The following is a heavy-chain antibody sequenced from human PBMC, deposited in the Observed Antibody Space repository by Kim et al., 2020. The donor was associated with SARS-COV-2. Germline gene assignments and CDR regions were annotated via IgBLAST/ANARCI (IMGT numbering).Heavy chain of an antibody. CDR2: INHSGST. V-gene: IGHV4-34*01. D-gene: IGHD5-18*01. J-gene: IGHJ6*01. Sequence: SETLSLTCAVYGGSFSGYYWSWIRQPPGKGLEWIGEINHSGSTNYNPSLKSRVTIPVDTSKNQFSLKLSSVTAADTAVCYCASGGRGPGHSFGYHYYYG. CDR3: ASGGRGPGHSFGYHYYYG. CDR1: GGSFSGYY.